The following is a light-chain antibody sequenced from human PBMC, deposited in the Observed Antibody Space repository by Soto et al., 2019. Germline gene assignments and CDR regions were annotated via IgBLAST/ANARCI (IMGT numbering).Light chain of an antibody. Sequence: EIVMTQSPATLSVSPGERATISCRASQSVSSNLAWYQQKPGQAPRLLIYGASTRATGIPARFSGSGSGTEFTLTISSLQSEDFAVYYCQQYNNWPPEWTFGQGTKVEIK. V-gene: IGKV3-15*01. CDR1: QSVSSN. CDR3: QQYNNWPPEWT. J-gene: IGKJ1*01. CDR2: GAS.